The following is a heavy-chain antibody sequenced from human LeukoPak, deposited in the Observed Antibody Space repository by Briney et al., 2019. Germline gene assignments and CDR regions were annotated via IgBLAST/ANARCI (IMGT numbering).Heavy chain of an antibody. CDR1: GYTFTGYY. D-gene: IGHD6-19*01. J-gene: IGHJ5*02. Sequence: ASEKVSCKASGYTFTGYYMHWVRQAPGQGLEWMGWINPNSGGTNYAQKFQGRVTMTRDTSISTAYMELSRLGSDDTAVYYCARGRKQGYSSGWTPLGTWGQGTLVTVSS. CDR2: INPNSGGT. CDR3: ARGRKQGYSSGWTPLGT. V-gene: IGHV1-2*02.